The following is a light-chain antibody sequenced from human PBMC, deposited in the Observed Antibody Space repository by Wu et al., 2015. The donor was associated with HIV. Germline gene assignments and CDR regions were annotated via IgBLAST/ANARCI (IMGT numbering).Light chain of an antibody. Sequence: EIVVTQSPATLSVSPGERATLSCRASQNVSSSLVWYQQRLGQAPRLLIYGASTRATGIPDRFSGSGSGTEFTLIISSLDVEDFAVYYCQQSGGWPLTFGQGTRLEIK. CDR3: QQSGGWPLT. CDR2: GAS. J-gene: IGKJ5*01. CDR1: QNVSSS. V-gene: IGKV3-15*01.